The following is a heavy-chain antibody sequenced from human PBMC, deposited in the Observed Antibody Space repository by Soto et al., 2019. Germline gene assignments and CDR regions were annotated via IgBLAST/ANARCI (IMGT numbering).Heavy chain of an antibody. J-gene: IGHJ4*02. Sequence: QVQLVESGGGVVQPGGSLRLSCGASGFGFSTYGMHWVRQAPGKGLDWVAMISNDGIKKEYADSVKGRFTISRDNSNNTLYLQMNSLRAEYTGVYSCAKSRDLGVLIGSWGLGTLVTVSS. CDR3: AKSRDLGVLIGS. V-gene: IGHV3-30*18. D-gene: IGHD3-3*01. CDR2: ISNDGIKK. CDR1: GFGFSTYG.